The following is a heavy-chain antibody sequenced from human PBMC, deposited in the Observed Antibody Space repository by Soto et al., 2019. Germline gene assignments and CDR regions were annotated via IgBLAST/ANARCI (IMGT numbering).Heavy chain of an antibody. J-gene: IGHJ3*02. CDR2: IKSKTDGGTT. Sequence: GGSLRLSCAASGFTFSNAWMSWVRQAPGKGLEWVGRIKSKTDGGTTDYAAPVKGRFTISRDDSKNTLYLQMNSLKTEDTAVYYCTTDRGQWLIFRDAFDIWGQGTMVTVSS. CDR1: GFTFSNAW. V-gene: IGHV3-15*01. D-gene: IGHD6-19*01. CDR3: TTDRGQWLIFRDAFDI.